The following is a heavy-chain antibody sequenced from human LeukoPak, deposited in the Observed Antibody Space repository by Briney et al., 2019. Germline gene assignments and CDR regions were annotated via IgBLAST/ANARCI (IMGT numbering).Heavy chain of an antibody. V-gene: IGHV3-30*03. D-gene: IGHD3-22*01. J-gene: IGHJ4*02. CDR1: RFTFSSYA. Sequence: GGSLRLSCAASRFTFSSYAMNWVRQAPGKGLEWVAVISYDGSNKYYADSVKGRFTISRDNSKNTLYLQMNSLRAEDTAVYYCAFLGYYDSSGQAIFDYWGQGTLVTVSS. CDR3: AFLGYYDSSGQAIFDY. CDR2: ISYDGSNK.